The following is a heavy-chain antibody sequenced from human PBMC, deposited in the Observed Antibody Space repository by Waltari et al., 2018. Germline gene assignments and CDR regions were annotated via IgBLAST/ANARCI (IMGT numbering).Heavy chain of an antibody. CDR1: GDSVSSNSPT. CDR3: ARASPGGWYGWFDP. J-gene: IGHJ5*02. D-gene: IGHD6-19*01. CDR2: IYYRSKWYN. Sequence: QVQLQQSGPGLVKPSQTLSLTCAISGDSVSSNSPTWNWIRQSPSRGLEWLGRIYYRSKWYNDYAVSVKSRITINPDTSKNQLSLQLNSVTPEDTAVYYCARASPGGWYGWFDPWGQGTLVTVSS. V-gene: IGHV6-1*01.